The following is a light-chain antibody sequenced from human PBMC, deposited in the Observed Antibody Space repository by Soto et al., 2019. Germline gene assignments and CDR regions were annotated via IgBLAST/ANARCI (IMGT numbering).Light chain of an antibody. CDR3: SSYTSSYTLV. Sequence: QSALTQPASVSGSHGQSITISCTGTRSDVGGYNYVSWYQQHPGKAPQLMIYDVSNRPSGVSNRFSGSKSGNTASLTISGLQAEDEADYYCSSYTSSYTLVFGGGTKVTVL. CDR2: DVS. V-gene: IGLV2-14*01. CDR1: RSDVGGYNY. J-gene: IGLJ2*01.